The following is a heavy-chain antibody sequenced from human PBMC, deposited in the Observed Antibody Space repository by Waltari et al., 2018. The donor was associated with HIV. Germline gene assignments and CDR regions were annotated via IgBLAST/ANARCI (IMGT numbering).Heavy chain of an antibody. D-gene: IGHD3-3*01. Sequence: QGQLLESGAEVKQSGASVSISCKASGYPLTNYDINWLRQATGQGLEWMGWMNPSTGNAGFAHNFQGRVVMTRDIPINTAYMELSGLTSHDAAVYYCSTSRPGAMFGDAWGQGTLVTVSS. CDR1: GYPLTNYD. V-gene: IGHV1-8*02. CDR2: MNPSTGNA. CDR3: STSRPGAMFGDA. J-gene: IGHJ5*02.